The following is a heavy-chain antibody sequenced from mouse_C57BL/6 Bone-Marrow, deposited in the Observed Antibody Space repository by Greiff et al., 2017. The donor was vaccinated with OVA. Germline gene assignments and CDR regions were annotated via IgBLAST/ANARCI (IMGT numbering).Heavy chain of an antibody. CDR3: ARPYLY. V-gene: IGHV1-82*01. CDR2: IYPGDGDT. J-gene: IGHJ3*01. D-gene: IGHD6-5*01. CDR1: GYAFSSSW. Sequence: VQLQQSGPELVKPGASVKISCKASGYAFSSSWMNWVKQRPGKGLEWIGRIYPGDGDTNYNGKFKGKATLSADKSSSTAYMQLSSLTSEDSAVYFCARPYLYWGQGTLVTVSA.